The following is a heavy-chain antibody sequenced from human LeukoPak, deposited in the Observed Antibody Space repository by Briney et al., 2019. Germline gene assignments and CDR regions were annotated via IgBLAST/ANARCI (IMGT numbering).Heavy chain of an antibody. V-gene: IGHV3-23*01. CDR2: ISGSGGNT. D-gene: IGHD2-8*02. CDR1: GFTFSSYA. J-gene: IGHJ4*02. Sequence: GGSLRLSCAASGFTFSSYAMSWVRQAPGKGLEWVSAISGSGGNTYHADSVKGRFTIARDNSKNTLYLQMNSLRAEDTAVYYCAKVMDSLGYCTGGVCYRAIDFWGQGTLVTVSS. CDR3: AKVMDSLGYCTGGVCYRAIDF.